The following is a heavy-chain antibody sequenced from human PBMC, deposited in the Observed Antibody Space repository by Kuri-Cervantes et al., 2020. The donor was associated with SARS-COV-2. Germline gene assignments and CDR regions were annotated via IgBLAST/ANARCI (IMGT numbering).Heavy chain of an antibody. CDR3: TTDGAGTTPVDY. CDR2: IKSKTDGGTT. CDR1: GFTFSSYA. V-gene: IGHV3-15*01. D-gene: IGHD1-7*01. Sequence: GESLKISCAASGFTFSSYAMHWVRQAPGKGLEWVGRIKSKTDGGTTDYAAPVKGRFTISRDDSKNTLYLQMNSLKTEDTAVYYCTTDGAGTTPVDYWGQGTLATVSS. J-gene: IGHJ4*02.